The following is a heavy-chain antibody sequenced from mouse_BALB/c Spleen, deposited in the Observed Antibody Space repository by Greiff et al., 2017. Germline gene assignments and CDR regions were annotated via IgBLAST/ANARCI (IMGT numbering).Heavy chain of an antibody. CDR1: GFAFSSYD. V-gene: IGHV5-12-1*01. CDR2: ISSGGGST. D-gene: IGHD2-14*01. CDR3: ARQGGNSAMDY. Sequence: EVKLMESGGGLVKPGGSLKLSCAASGFAFSSYDMSWVRQTPEKRLEWVAYISSGGGSTYYPDTVKGRFTISRDNAKNTLYLQMSSLKSEDTAMYYCARQGGNSAMDYWGQGTSVTVSS. J-gene: IGHJ4*01.